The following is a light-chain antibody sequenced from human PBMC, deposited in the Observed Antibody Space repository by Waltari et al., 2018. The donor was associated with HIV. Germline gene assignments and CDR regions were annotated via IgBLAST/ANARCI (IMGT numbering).Light chain of an antibody. J-gene: IGKJ1*01. Sequence: AIQMTQSPSSLSASVGDSVTITCRASQGIRSEIGWYQQKPGRAPKLLIYGASTLDEGVPSRCSGGGTGTVFTLTISSLQPEDFATYYCLQEYSYPRTFGPGTKV. CDR1: QGIRSE. CDR2: GAS. CDR3: LQEYSYPRT. V-gene: IGKV1-6*01.